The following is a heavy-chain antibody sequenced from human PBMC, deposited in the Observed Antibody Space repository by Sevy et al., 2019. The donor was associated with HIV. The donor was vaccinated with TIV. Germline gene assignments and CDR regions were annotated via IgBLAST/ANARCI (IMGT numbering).Heavy chain of an antibody. V-gene: IGHV3-23*01. CDR2: ISGSGGST. CDR3: AKGYVLRFLEWLPPGPSTHDAFDI. Sequence: GESLKISCAASGFTFSSYAMSWVRQAPGKGLEWVSAISGSGGSTYYADSVKGRYTISRDNSKNTLYLQMNSLRAEDTAVYYCAKGYVLRFLEWLPPGPSTHDAFDIWGQGTMVTVSS. J-gene: IGHJ3*02. CDR1: GFTFSSYA. D-gene: IGHD3-3*01.